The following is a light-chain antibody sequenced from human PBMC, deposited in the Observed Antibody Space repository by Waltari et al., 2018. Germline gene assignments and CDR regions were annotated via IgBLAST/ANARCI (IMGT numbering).Light chain of an antibody. CDR2: GPT. J-gene: IGKJ3*01. CDR1: QKISNN. V-gene: IGKV3-15*01. Sequence: EIEMTQSPAIMSVSPGERVHLSCRASQKISNNFAWYQQKPGQAPRPLSYGPTTRASGIPGRFRGSGSGTESTLTIDGLQSEDFAVYYCLQYNDWPPLFTFGPGTKVEIK. CDR3: LQYNDWPPLFT.